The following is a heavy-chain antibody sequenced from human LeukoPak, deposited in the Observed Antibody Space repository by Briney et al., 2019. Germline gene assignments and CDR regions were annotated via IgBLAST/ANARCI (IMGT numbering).Heavy chain of an antibody. Sequence: GASVKVSCKASGYTFTSNYIHWVRQAPGQGLEWMGMIYPRDGSTSYAQKFQGRVTVTRDTSTSTVHMELSGLRSEDTALYYCARDADGSDYYSDYWGQGTLVTVSS. CDR1: GYTFTSNY. J-gene: IGHJ4*02. CDR2: IYPRDGST. CDR3: ARDADGSDYYSDY. V-gene: IGHV1-46*01. D-gene: IGHD3-22*01.